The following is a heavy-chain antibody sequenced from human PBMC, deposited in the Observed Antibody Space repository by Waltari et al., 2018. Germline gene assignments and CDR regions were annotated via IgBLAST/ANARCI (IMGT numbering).Heavy chain of an antibody. CDR1: GGSFSGYY. CDR3: ARRITSGYVWWFDP. J-gene: IGHJ5*02. CDR2: INHSGNT. V-gene: IGHV4-34*01. D-gene: IGHD5-12*01. Sequence: QVQLQQWGAGMLKPSETLSLTCAVYGGSFSGYYWSWIRQPPGKGLEWSGEINHSGNTNYNPSLKGRVTISVDTSKNHFSLKLSSVTAADTAVYYCARRITSGYVWWFDPWGQGTLVTVSS.